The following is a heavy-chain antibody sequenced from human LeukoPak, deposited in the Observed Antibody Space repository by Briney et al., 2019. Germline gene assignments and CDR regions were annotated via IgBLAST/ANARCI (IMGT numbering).Heavy chain of an antibody. CDR3: ARAGQWLETNWFDP. J-gene: IGHJ5*02. V-gene: IGHV4-59*01. CDR1: GGSISSYY. CDR2: IYYSGHT. D-gene: IGHD6-19*01. Sequence: SETLSLTCTVSGGSISSYYWSWIRQPAGKGLEWIGYIYYSGHTNYNPSLKSRVTISVDTSKNQSSLKLTSVTAADTAVYYCARAGQWLETNWFDPWGQGTLVTVSS.